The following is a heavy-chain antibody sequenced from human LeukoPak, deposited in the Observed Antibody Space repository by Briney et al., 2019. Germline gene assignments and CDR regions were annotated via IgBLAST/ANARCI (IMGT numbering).Heavy chain of an antibody. Sequence: GGSLRLSCKGSGYSFTSYWIGWVRQMPGKGLEWMGIIYPGDSDTRYSPSFQGQVTISADKSISTAYLQWSSLKASDTAMYYCASSRNDYVWGSYRYGYYFDYWGQGTLVTVSS. CDR3: ASSRNDYVWGSYRYGYYFDY. CDR2: IYPGDSDT. J-gene: IGHJ4*02. V-gene: IGHV5-51*01. CDR1: GYSFTSYW. D-gene: IGHD3-16*02.